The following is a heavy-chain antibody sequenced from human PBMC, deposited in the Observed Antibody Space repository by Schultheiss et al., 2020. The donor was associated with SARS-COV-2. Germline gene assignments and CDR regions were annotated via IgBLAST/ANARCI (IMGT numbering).Heavy chain of an antibody. CDR1: GYSIATAYY. J-gene: IGHJ5*02. Sequence: SQTLSLTCTVSGYSIATAYYWGWIRQPPGKGLEWIGSIYYSGSTNYNPSLKSRVTISVDTSKNQFSLKLSSVTAADTAVYYCARRYGTGSFYNYNWFDPWGQGALVTVSS. V-gene: IGHV4-38-2*02. D-gene: IGHD3-10*01. CDR2: IYYSGST. CDR3: ARRYGTGSFYNYNWFDP.